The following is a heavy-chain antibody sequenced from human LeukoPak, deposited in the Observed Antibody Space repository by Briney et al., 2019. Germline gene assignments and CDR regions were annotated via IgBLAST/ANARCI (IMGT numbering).Heavy chain of an antibody. D-gene: IGHD6-19*01. Sequence: ASVKVSCKASGYTFTGYYIHWVRQAPGQGLEWVGWINPNSGGAKYAQKFQDRVTMTRDTSISTAYMELRSLRSDDTAVYYCARDLQGIAVAGTGGYWFDPWGQGTLVTVSS. CDR2: INPNSGGA. CDR1: GYTFTGYY. CDR3: ARDLQGIAVAGTGGYWFDP. J-gene: IGHJ5*02. V-gene: IGHV1-2*02.